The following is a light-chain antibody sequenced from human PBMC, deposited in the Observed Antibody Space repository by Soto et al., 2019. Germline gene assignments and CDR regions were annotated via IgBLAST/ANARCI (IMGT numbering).Light chain of an antibody. Sequence: ELVLTQSPATLSFSPCERVTLSCRASQSVSTYLAWYQQKPGQPPRLLIYDTLNRVAGIPARFSGSRSGTDFSLTISGLEPEDFAVYYCHQRNKFGQGNDWRL. CDR2: DTL. V-gene: IGKV3-11*01. CDR1: QSVSTY. CDR3: HQRNK. J-gene: IGKJ5*01.